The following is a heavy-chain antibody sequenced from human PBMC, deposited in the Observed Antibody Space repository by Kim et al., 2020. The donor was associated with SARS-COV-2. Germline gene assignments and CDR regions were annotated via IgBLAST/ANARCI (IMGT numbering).Heavy chain of an antibody. V-gene: IGHV1-69*13. J-gene: IGHJ6*02. CDR1: GGTFRSYA. CDR2: VIPIFVTA. CDR3: ATDGITMVRGVILPRNYYYAMDV. D-gene: IGHD3-10*01. Sequence: SVKVSCKASGGTFRSYAISWVRQAPGQGLEWIGGVIPIFVTAYYAQRFQGRVTITADESTSTAYMELSSLRSGDTAVYYCATDGITMVRGVILPRNYYYAMDVWGQGTTVTVSS.